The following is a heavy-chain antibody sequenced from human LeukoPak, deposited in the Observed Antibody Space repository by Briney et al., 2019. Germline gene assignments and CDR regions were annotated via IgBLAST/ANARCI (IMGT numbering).Heavy chain of an antibody. CDR1: GFRVSDQY. V-gene: IGHV3-66*03. CDR2: IHSTGNT. D-gene: IGHD4-17*01. Sequence: GGSLRLSCAASGFRVSDQYMNWVRQAPGRGLEWVAVIHSTGNTYYADSVKGRFTISRDNSKNTLYLQMNSLRAEDTAVYYCAKRGENDYGAIDYWGQGTLVTVSS. CDR3: AKRGENDYGAIDY. J-gene: IGHJ4*02.